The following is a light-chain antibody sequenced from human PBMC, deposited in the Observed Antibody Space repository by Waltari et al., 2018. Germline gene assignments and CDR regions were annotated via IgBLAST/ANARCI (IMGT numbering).Light chain of an antibody. CDR3: QHYGRSALT. J-gene: IGKJ5*01. CDR2: CAS. V-gene: IGKV3-20*01. CDR1: ESISPNF. Sequence: ERVLTQSPGTLSVSPGERATLAGRASESISPNFIPWYQQKPRQAPRLLIHCASLRATGISDFFSGSGSGTDFTLTLSRLEPEDFAVYYFQHYGRSALTFGQGTRLDIK.